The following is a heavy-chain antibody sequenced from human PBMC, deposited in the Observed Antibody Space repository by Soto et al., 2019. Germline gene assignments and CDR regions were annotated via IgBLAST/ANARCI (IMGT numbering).Heavy chain of an antibody. CDR3: ARSPTVADAFDI. CDR1: VGTFSSYT. Sequence: QVQLVQSGAEVKKPGSSVKVSCKASVGTFSSYTISWVRQAPGQGLEWMGRIIPILGIANYAQKFQGRVTITADKSTSTVEMELCSLRSEDTAVYYCARSPTVADAFDIWCKVTMVTVSS. V-gene: IGHV1-69*02. J-gene: IGHJ3*02. CDR2: IIPILGIA.